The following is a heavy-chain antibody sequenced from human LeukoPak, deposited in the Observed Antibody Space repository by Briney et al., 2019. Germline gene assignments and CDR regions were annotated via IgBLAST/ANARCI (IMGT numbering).Heavy chain of an antibody. V-gene: IGHV3-21*01. J-gene: IGHJ4*02. D-gene: IGHD2-21*02. Sequence: GGSLRLSCAASGFTFSSYTMNWVRQAPGKGLEWVSSISSSSAYMHYADSVKGRFTSSRDNAKNSLYLQMNSLRAEDTAVYYCARVAYCGGDSYSYYFGYWGQGTLVTVSS. CDR1: GFTFSSYT. CDR3: ARVAYCGGDSYSYYFGY. CDR2: ISSSSAYM.